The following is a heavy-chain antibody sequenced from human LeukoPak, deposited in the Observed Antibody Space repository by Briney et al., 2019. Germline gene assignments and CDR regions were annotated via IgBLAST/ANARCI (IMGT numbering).Heavy chain of an antibody. CDR2: INPNSGGT. CDR1: GYTFTGYY. D-gene: IGHD2-2*01. V-gene: IGHV1-2*02. CDR3: ARERTAGYCSSTSCRNWFDP. Sequence: ASVKVSCKVSGYTFTGYYMHWVRQAPGQGLEWMGWINPNSGGTNYAQKFQGRVTMTRDTSISTAYMELSRLRSDDTAVYYCARERTAGYCSSTSCRNWFDPWGQGTLVTVSS. J-gene: IGHJ5*02.